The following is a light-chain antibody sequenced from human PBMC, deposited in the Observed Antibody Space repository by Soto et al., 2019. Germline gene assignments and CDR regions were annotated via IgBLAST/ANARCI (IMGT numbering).Light chain of an antibody. CDR2: DVS. V-gene: IGLV2-14*03. J-gene: IGLJ1*01. CDR3: SAFTGKTYV. Sequence: QSVLTQPASVSGSPGQSITISCTGASSDMWGNNYVSWYQHYPGKAPKLMICDVSNRPSGVSDRFSGSKSGNTASLTISGLQAEDEADYYCSAFTGKTYVFGTGTKVTVL. CDR1: SSDMWGNNY.